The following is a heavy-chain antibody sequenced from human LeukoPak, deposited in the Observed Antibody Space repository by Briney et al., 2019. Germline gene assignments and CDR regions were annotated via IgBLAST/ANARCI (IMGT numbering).Heavy chain of an antibody. J-gene: IGHJ4*02. Sequence: GGSLRLSCAASGFTFSSYAMHWVRQAPGKGLEWVAVISYDGSNKYYADSVKGRFTISRDNSKNTLYLQMNSLRAEDTAVYYCARGPKRGQLWLPVSFDYWGQGTLVTVSS. CDR1: GFTFSSYA. CDR3: ARGPKRGQLWLPVSFDY. CDR2: ISYDGSNK. V-gene: IGHV3-30*04. D-gene: IGHD5-18*01.